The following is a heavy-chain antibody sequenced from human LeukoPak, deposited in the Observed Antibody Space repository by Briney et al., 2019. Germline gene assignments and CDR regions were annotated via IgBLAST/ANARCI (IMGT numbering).Heavy chain of an antibody. J-gene: IGHJ3*02. V-gene: IGHV6-1*01. Sequence: PSQTLSLTCAISGDSVSSNSAAWNWIRQSPSRGLEWLGRTYYRSKWYNDYAVSVKSRITINPDTSKNQFSLQLNSVTPEDTAVYYCARTLLDTAMFIDAFDIWGQGTMVTVSS. CDR3: ARTLLDTAMFIDAFDI. CDR2: TYYRSKWYN. CDR1: GDSVSSNSAA. D-gene: IGHD5-18*01.